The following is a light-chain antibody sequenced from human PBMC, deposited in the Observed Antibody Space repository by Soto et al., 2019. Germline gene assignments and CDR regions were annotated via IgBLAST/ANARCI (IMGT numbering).Light chain of an antibody. CDR2: DAS. Sequence: AILLTQSPSSLSASVGDTVTITCRPSQAITSTLAWYQQKPGTPPRLLIYDASTLENGVPPRFSGSGSGTDFPLTISSLQPDDFATYYCQHFNGYPITFGQGTRLDI. CDR3: QHFNGYPIT. J-gene: IGKJ5*01. V-gene: IGKV1-13*02. CDR1: QAITST.